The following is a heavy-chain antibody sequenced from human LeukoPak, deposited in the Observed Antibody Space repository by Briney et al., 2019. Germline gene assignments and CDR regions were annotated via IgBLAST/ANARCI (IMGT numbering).Heavy chain of an antibody. CDR3: AREAITMVRGAPTFDP. J-gene: IGHJ5*02. Sequence: PSQTLSLTCTVSGGSISSGGYYWSWIRQHPGKGLEWIGYIYYSGSTYYNPSLKSRVTISVDTSKNQFSLKLSSVPAADTAVYYCAREAITMVRGAPTFDPWGQGTLVTVSS. CDR1: GGSISSGGYY. D-gene: IGHD3-10*01. CDR2: IYYSGST. V-gene: IGHV4-31*03.